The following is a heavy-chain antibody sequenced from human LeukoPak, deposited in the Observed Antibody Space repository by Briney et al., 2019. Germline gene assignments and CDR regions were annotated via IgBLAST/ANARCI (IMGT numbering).Heavy chain of an antibody. V-gene: IGHV4-59*01. CDR1: GGSISSYY. J-gene: IGHJ6*02. D-gene: IGHD6-13*01. Sequence: PSETLSLTCTVSGGSISSYYWSWIRQPPGKGLEWIGYIYYSGSTNYNPSLSSRGTISVDTSKTQFSLKLSSVTAADTAVYYCARAAIAAAGTASGYYYYGMDVWGQGTTVTVSS. CDR3: ARAAIAAAGTASGYYYYGMDV. CDR2: IYYSGST.